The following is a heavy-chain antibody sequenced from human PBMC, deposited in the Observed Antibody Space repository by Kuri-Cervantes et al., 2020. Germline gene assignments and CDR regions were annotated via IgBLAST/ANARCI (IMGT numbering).Heavy chain of an antibody. V-gene: IGHV3-30*04. CDR3: ARARRYGVGSYDYLYMDV. CDR2: ISDDGSRP. Sequence: LSLTCAASGFTFSGYGVCWVRQDPDRGLEWVAVISDDGSRPYYADSVKGRFTISRDNSKNTLYLQMNSLRAEDTAVYYCARARRYGVGSYDYLYMDVWGKGTTVTVSS. D-gene: IGHD3-10*01. CDR1: GFTFSGYG. J-gene: IGHJ6*03.